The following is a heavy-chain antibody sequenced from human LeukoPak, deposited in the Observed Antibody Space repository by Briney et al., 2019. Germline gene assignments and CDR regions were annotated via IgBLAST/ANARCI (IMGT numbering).Heavy chain of an antibody. D-gene: IGHD1-26*01. CDR3: ARDLEWEPSYYFDY. Sequence: ASVKVSCKASGYTFTAYYMRWVRPAPGQGRGWMGWTNPNGGGTNHTQKFQGRVTMTRDTSISTAYMELSRLRSDDTAVYYCARDLEWEPSYYFDYWGQRTLDSVSS. CDR1: GYTFTAYY. J-gene: IGHJ4*02. V-gene: IGHV1-2*02. CDR2: TNPNGGGT.